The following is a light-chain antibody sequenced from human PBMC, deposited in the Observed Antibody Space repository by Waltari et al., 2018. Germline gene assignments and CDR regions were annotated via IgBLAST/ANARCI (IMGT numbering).Light chain of an antibody. CDR3: QQYYSAPYT. Sequence: DIVMTQSPDSLAVSLGERATINCKSSQSVLYRSNNKNYLPWYQQKPGQPPKLLIYWASTRESGVPDRFSGGASGTDFTLTISSLQAEDVAVYYCQQYYSAPYTFGQGTKLEIK. CDR1: QSVLYRSNNKNY. V-gene: IGKV4-1*01. CDR2: WAS. J-gene: IGKJ2*01.